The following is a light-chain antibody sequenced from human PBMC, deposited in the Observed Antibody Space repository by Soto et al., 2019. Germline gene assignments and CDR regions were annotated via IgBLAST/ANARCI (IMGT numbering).Light chain of an antibody. J-gene: IGKJ1*01. CDR1: QGISSY. CDR3: QQYDSYPT. V-gene: IGKV1-8*01. Sequence: AIRMTQSPSSLSASPGDRVTIPCRASQGISSYLAWYQQKPGKAPKLLIYAASTLQSGVPSRFSGSGSGTDFTLTISGLQSEDFATYYCQQYDSYPTFGQGTKVDI. CDR2: AAS.